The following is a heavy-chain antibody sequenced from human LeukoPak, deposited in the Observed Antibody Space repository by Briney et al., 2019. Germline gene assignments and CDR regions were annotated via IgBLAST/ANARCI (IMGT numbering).Heavy chain of an antibody. J-gene: IGHJ4*02. CDR1: GGSISSGSYY. D-gene: IGHD2-2*01. CDR2: IYYSGSA. V-gene: IGHV4-39*07. Sequence: SETLSLTCTVSGGSISSGSYYWSWIRQPAGKGLEWIGSIYYSGSAYYNPSLKSRVTISVDTSKNQFSLKLSSVTAADTAVYYCARGKGAYQLLDYFDYWGQGTLVTVSS. CDR3: ARGKGAYQLLDYFDY.